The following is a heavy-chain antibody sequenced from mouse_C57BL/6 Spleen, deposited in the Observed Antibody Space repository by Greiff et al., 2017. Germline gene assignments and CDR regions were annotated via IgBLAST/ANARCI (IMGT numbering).Heavy chain of an antibody. V-gene: IGHV1-61*01. CDR1: GYTFTSYW. CDR2: IYPSDSET. Sequence: QVQLQQPGAELVRPGSSVKLSCKASGYTFTSYWMDWVKQRPGQGLEWIGNIYPSDSETHYNQKFKDKATLTVDKSSSTAYMQLSSLTSEDSAVYYCEREGVGEYYFDGWGQGTTLTASS. CDR3: EREGVGEYYFDG. D-gene: IGHD1-1*02. J-gene: IGHJ2*01.